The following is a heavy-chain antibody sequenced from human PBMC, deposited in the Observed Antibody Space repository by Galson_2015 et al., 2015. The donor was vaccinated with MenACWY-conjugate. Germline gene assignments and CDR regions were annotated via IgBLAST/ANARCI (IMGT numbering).Heavy chain of an antibody. J-gene: IGHJ4*02. CDR2: ISNSGRAT. D-gene: IGHD5-24*01. CDR3: ASGRDGYNPFDY. V-gene: IGHV3-48*02. Sequence: SLRLSCAASGLAFRNHNFNWVRRAPGKGLEWIPYISNSGRATQYADSVGGRFTISRDTAKNSVYLQMNSLRDEDTAVYYCASGRDGYNPFDYWGQGTLVTVSS. CDR1: GLAFRNHN.